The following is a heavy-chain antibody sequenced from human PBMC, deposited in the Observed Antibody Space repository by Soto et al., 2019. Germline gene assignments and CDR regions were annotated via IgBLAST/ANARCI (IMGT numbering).Heavy chain of an antibody. CDR2: ISAYNGNT. Sequence: GASVKVSCKAAGYTFTIYGTSWVRQAPGQGLEWMGWISAYNGNTNYAQKLQGRVTMTTDTSTSTAYMELRSLRSDDTAIYYCARRGSGSYYDYWGQGTLVTVSS. D-gene: IGHD1-26*01. J-gene: IGHJ4*02. V-gene: IGHV1-18*01. CDR3: ARRGSGSYYDY. CDR1: GYTFTIYG.